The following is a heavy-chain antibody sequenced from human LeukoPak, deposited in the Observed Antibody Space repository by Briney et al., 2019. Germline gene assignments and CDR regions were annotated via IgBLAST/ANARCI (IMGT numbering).Heavy chain of an antibody. V-gene: IGHV3-74*01. CDR1: GFTFSSYW. CDR2: INSDGTDI. J-gene: IGHJ1*01. Sequence: GGSLRLSCAASGFTFSSYWMHWVRQAPGKGLEGVARINSDGTDISYGDSVKGRFTISRDNAKNTLYLPMNSLRVEDTAVYYCARVGYYDSSNYYAYFQHWGQGTLVTVSS. CDR3: ARVGYYDSSNYYAYFQH. D-gene: IGHD3-22*01.